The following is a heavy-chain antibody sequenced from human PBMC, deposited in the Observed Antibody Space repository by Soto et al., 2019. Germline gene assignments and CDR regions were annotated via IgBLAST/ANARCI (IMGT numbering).Heavy chain of an antibody. Sequence: ASVKVSCKASGYTFTGYYMHWVRQAPGQGLEWMGWINPNSGGTNYAQKFQGWVTMTRDTSISTAYMELSRLRSDDTAVYYCARDFSGITIFGVVSHYGMDVCGQGTTVTV. CDR2: INPNSGGT. J-gene: IGHJ6*02. D-gene: IGHD3-3*01. V-gene: IGHV1-2*04. CDR3: ARDFSGITIFGVVSHYGMDV. CDR1: GYTFTGYY.